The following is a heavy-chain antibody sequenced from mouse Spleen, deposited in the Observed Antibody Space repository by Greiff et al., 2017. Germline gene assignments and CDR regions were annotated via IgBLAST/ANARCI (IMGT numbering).Heavy chain of an antibody. Sequence: EVKLVESGPELVKPGASVKMSCKASGYTFTDYNMHWVKQSHGKSLEWIGYINPNNGGTSYNQKFKGKATLTVNKSSSTAYMELRSLTSEDSAVYYCARGDYYAMDYWGQGTSVTVSS. CDR2: INPNNGGT. J-gene: IGHJ4*01. CDR1: GYTFTDYN. CDR3: ARGDYYAMDY. V-gene: IGHV1-22*01.